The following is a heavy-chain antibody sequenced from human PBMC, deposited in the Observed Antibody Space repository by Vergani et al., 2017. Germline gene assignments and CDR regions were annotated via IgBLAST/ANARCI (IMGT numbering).Heavy chain of an antibody. CDR1: GGSISSYY. Sequence: QVQLQESGPGLVKPSETLSLTCTVSGGSISSYYWSWIRQPPGKGLEWIGYIYYSGSTNYNPSLKSRVTIPVKTSKNQCSLKLSSVTAADTAVDYCAREEGGGRGDALDVWSEGRMVTVSS. J-gene: IGHJ3*01. CDR2: IYYSGST. D-gene: IGHD3-16*01. V-gene: IGHV4-59*01. CDR3: AREEGGGRGDALDV.